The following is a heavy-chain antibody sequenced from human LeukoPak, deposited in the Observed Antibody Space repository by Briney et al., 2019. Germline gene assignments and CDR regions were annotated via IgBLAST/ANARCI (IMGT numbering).Heavy chain of an antibody. CDR1: GGSFSGYY. D-gene: IGHD3-22*01. J-gene: IGHJ4*02. V-gene: IGHV4-34*01. Sequence: SETLSLTCAVYGGSFSGYYWRWIRQPPGKGLEWIGEINHSGSTNYNPSLKSRVTISVDTSKNQFSLKLSSVTAADTAVYYCARGSHYDSSGYYYFDYWGQGTLVTVSS. CDR2: INHSGST. CDR3: ARGSHYDSSGYYYFDY.